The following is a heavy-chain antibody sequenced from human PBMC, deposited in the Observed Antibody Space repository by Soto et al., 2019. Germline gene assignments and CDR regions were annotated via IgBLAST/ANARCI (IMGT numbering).Heavy chain of an antibody. J-gene: IGHJ4*02. D-gene: IGHD3-10*01. Sequence: SGPTLVNPTQTLTLTCTFSGFSLSTSGMCVSWIRQPPGKALEWLALIDWDDDKYYSTSLKTRLTISKDTSKNQVVLTMTNMDPVDTPTYYCARISYYGSGYYFDYSGQGTLVTVSS. CDR2: IDWDDDK. CDR1: GFSLSTSGMC. CDR3: ARISYYGSGYYFDY. V-gene: IGHV2-70*01.